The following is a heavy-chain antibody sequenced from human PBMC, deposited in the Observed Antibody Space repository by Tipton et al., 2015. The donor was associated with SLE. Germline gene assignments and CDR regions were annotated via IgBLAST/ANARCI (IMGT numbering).Heavy chain of an antibody. CDR3: ARGVSAS. D-gene: IGHD1-26*01. V-gene: IGHV4-39*07. CDR1: GYSISSSSYY. Sequence: TLSLTCTVSGYSISSSSYYWGWIRQPPGKGLEWIGSIYYSGSTYYNPSLKSRVTISVDTSKNQLSLKLSSVTAADTAVYYCARGVSASWGQGTLVTVSS. J-gene: IGHJ5*02. CDR2: IYYSGST.